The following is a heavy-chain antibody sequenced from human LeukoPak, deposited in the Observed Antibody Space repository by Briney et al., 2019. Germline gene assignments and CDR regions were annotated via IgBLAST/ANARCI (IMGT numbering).Heavy chain of an antibody. CDR3: AASPDYYDSSGYSYYFDY. V-gene: IGHV1-58*01. CDR2: IVVGSGNT. D-gene: IGHD3-22*01. J-gene: IGHJ4*02. CDR1: GFTFTSSA. Sequence: TSVKVSCKASGFTFTSSAVQWVRQARGQRLEWIGWIVVGSGNTNYAQKFQERVTITSDMSTSTACMELSSLRSEDTAVYYCAASPDYYDSSGYSYYFDYWGQGTLVTVSS.